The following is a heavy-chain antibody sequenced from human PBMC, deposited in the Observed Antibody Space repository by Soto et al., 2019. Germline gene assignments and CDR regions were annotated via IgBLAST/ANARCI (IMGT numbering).Heavy chain of an antibody. CDR1: GFTFSSYG. J-gene: IGHJ4*02. CDR3: AIVLSAYDYGSDY. Sequence: GGSLRLSCAASGFTFSSYGMHWVRQAPGKGLEWVAVISYDGSNKYYADSVKGRFTISRDNSKNTLYLQMNSLRAEDTAVYYCAIVLSAYDYGSDYWGQGTLVTVSS. D-gene: IGHD5-12*01. V-gene: IGHV3-30*03. CDR2: ISYDGSNK.